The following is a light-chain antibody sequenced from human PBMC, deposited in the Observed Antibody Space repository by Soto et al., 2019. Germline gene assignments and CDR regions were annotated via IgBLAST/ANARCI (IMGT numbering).Light chain of an antibody. CDR1: QSVSSSY. Sequence: ESVLTQSPGTLSLSPGERATLSCRASQSVSSSYLAWYQQKPGQAPRLLIYGASSRATGIPDRFSGSGSGTAFTLTISRLEPEDLAVYYCQQYGSSSWTFGQGTKVEIK. CDR2: GAS. V-gene: IGKV3-20*01. J-gene: IGKJ1*01. CDR3: QQYGSSSWT.